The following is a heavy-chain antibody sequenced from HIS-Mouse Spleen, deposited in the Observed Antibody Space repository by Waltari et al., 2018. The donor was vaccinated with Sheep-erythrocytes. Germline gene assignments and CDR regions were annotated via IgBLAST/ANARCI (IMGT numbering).Heavy chain of an antibody. Sequence: QVQLVQSGAEVKKPGASVEVSGKASGDTFTGYYMHWVRQAPGQGLEWVGWINPNSGGTNYAQKFQGRVTMTRDTSISTAYMELSRLRSDDTAVYYCARAALRLGELSLYPFDYWGQGTLVTVSS. CDR2: INPNSGGT. J-gene: IGHJ4*02. D-gene: IGHD3-16*02. CDR3: ARAALRLGELSLYPFDY. V-gene: IGHV1-2*02. CDR1: GDTFTGYY.